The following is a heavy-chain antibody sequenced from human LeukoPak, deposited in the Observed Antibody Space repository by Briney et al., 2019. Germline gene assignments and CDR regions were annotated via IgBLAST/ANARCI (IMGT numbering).Heavy chain of an antibody. V-gene: IGHV3-64*01. CDR1: GFTFSSYA. D-gene: IGHD5-18*01. CDR2: ISSNGGST. Sequence: GGSLRLSCAASGFTFSSYAMHWVRQAPGKGLEYVSAISSNGGSTYYANSVKGRFTISRDNSKNTLYLQMGSLRAEDMAVYYCARGGYSYGPGSLAYWGQGTLVTVSP. J-gene: IGHJ4*02. CDR3: ARGGYSYGPGSLAY.